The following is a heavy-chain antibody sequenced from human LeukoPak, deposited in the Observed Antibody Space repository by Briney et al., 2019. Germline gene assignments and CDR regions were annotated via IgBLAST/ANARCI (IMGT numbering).Heavy chain of an antibody. CDR2: IIPIFGTA. CDR3: ARMAAMVIDAFDI. D-gene: IGHD5-18*01. J-gene: IGHJ3*02. V-gene: IGHV1-69*13. Sequence: SVKVSCKASGGTFSSYAISWVRQAPGQGLEWMGGIIPIFGTANYAQKFQGRVTITADESTSTAYMELSSLRSEDTAVYYCARMAAMVIDAFDIWGQGTMVTVSS. CDR1: GGTFSSYA.